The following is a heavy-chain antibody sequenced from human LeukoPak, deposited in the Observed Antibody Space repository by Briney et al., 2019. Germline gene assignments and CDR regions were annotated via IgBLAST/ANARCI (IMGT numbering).Heavy chain of an antibody. Sequence: SETLSLTCSAPGDYISSYFWSWIRQPPGKGLEWIGYMHNGRYYNYNPSLKRRVTISEDTSKNQHSLKLTSVTAADTAVYYCAATIKRDYGDTNLDYWGQGTLVTVSS. D-gene: IGHD4/OR15-4a*01. V-gene: IGHV4-59*01. CDR3: AATIKRDYGDTNLDY. CDR1: GDYISSYF. CDR2: MHNGRYY. J-gene: IGHJ4*02.